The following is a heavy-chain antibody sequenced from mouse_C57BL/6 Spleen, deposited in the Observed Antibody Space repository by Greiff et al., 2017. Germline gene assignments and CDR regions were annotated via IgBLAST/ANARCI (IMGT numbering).Heavy chain of an antibody. J-gene: IGHJ2*01. CDR3: ARIVHYYGSSYFDY. D-gene: IGHD1-1*01. Sequence: QVQLKESGPGILQPSQTLSLTCSFSGFSLSTFGMGVGWIRQPSGKGLVWLAHIWWDDDKYYNPALKSRLTNSKDTSKNQVFLKIANVDTADTATYYGARIVHYYGSSYFDYWGQGTTLTVSS. V-gene: IGHV8-8*01. CDR2: IWWDDDK. CDR1: GFSLSTFGMG.